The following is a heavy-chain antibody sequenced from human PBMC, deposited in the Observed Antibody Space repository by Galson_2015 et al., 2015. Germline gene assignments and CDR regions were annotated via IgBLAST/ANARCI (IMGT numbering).Heavy chain of an antibody. CDR1: GYTFTSYY. Sequence: SVKVSCKASGYTFTSYYMHWVRQAPGQGLEWMGIINPSGGSTSYAQKFQGRVTMTRDTSTSTVYMELSSLRSEDTAVYYCARSNHRGIAVAGHFDYWGQGTLVTVSS. CDR3: ARSNHRGIAVAGHFDY. V-gene: IGHV1-46*01. CDR2: INPSGGST. D-gene: IGHD6-19*01. J-gene: IGHJ4*02.